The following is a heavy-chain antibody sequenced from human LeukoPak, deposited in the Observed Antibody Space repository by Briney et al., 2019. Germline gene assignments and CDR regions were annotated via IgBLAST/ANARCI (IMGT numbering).Heavy chain of an antibody. CDR2: ISSNGGST. V-gene: IGHV3-64*01. Sequence: GGSLRLSCAASGFTFSSYAMHWVRQAPGKGLEYVSAISSNGGSTYYANSVEGRFTISRDNSKNTLYLQMGSLRAEDMAVYYCARVSWRSSGWRYYYYYGMDVWGQGTTVTVSS. J-gene: IGHJ6*02. CDR3: ARVSWRSSGWRYYYYYGMDV. D-gene: IGHD6-19*01. CDR1: GFTFSSYA.